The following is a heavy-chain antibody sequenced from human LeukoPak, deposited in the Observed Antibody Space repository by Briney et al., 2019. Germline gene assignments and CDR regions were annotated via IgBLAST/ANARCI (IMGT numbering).Heavy chain of an antibody. CDR2: IYYSGST. D-gene: IGHD6-13*01. CDR1: GGSISSSSYY. CDR3: AREGPAYSSSLNNWFDP. V-gene: IGHV4-39*07. Sequence: NTSETLSLTCTVSGGSISSSSYYWGWIRQPPGKGLEWIGSIYYSGSTYYNPSLKSRVTISVDTSKNQFSLKLSSVTAADTAVYYCAREGPAYSSSLNNWFDPWGQGTLVTVSS. J-gene: IGHJ5*02.